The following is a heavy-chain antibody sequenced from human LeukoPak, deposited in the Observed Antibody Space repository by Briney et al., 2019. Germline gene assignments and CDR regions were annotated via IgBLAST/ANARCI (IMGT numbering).Heavy chain of an antibody. CDR2: IYYSGST. Sequence: SETLSLTCTVSGGSISGYYWNWIRQPPGKGLEWIGYIYYSGSTNYNPSLKSRVTISVDTSKNQFSLKLSSVTAADTAVYYCARDLTSQYCSGGSCLYYYYGMDVWGQGTTVTVSS. CDR1: GGSISGYY. V-gene: IGHV4-59*01. CDR3: ARDLTSQYCSGGSCLYYYYGMDV. J-gene: IGHJ6*02. D-gene: IGHD2-15*01.